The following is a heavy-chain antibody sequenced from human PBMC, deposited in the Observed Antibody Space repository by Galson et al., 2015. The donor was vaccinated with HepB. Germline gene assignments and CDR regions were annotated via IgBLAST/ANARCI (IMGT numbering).Heavy chain of an antibody. D-gene: IGHD1-20*01. CDR3: ASAKGITGIPRWFDP. CDR1: GGSISSSNW. V-gene: IGHV4-4*02. J-gene: IGHJ5*02. CDR2: IYRSGST. Sequence: SETLSLTCAVSGGSISSSNWWSWVRQPPGKGLEWIGEIYRSGSTNYNPSLKSRVTISVDKSKNQFSLKLSSVTAADTAVYYCASAKGITGIPRWFDPWGQGTLVTVSS.